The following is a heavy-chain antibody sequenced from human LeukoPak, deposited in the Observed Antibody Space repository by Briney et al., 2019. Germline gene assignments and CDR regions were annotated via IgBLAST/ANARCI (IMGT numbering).Heavy chain of an antibody. J-gene: IGHJ6*02. CDR2: IYYSGST. CDR3: ARDNWNYGSSMDV. D-gene: IGHD1-7*01. V-gene: IGHV4-59*02. Sequence: SETLSLTCTVSGGSVSSCYWSWIRQPPVKGLEWIGYIYYSGSTNYNPSLKSRVTISVDTSKNQFSLKLSSVTAADTAVYHCARDNWNYGSSMDVWGQGTTVTVSS. CDR1: GGSVSSCY.